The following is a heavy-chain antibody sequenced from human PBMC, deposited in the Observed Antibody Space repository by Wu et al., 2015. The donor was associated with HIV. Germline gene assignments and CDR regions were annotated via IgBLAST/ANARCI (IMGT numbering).Heavy chain of an antibody. CDR1: GYTFTGYY. D-gene: IGHD6-13*01. CDR2: INPNSGGT. J-gene: IGHJ4*02. V-gene: IGHV1-2*02. Sequence: QVQLVQSGAEVKKPGASVKVSCKASGYTFTGYYMHWVRQAPGQGLEWMGWINPNSGGTNYAQKFQGRVTMTRDTSISTAYMELSRLRSDDTAVYYCATHGGIAAAGTQYYFDYWGQGTLVTVSS. CDR3: ATHGGIAAAGTQYYFDY.